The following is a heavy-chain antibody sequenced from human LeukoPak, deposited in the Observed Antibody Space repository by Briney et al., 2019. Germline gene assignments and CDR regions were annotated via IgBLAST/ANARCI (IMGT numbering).Heavy chain of an antibody. Sequence: GGSLRLSCAASGFTVDSNYLGWVRQAPGKGLEWVSTIYTGGNTYYAASVKGRFTISRDFSKNTVFLHMNSLRAEDTAMYYCARGDDSGYYDYFDYWGQGALVTVSS. V-gene: IGHV3-53*01. CDR1: GFTVDSNY. D-gene: IGHD3-22*01. CDR3: ARGDDSGYYDYFDY. J-gene: IGHJ4*02. CDR2: IYTGGNT.